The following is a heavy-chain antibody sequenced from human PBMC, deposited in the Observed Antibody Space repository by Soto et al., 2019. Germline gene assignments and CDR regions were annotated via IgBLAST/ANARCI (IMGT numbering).Heavy chain of an antibody. J-gene: IGHJ6*02. CDR3: ARDWKGGMDV. CDR2: IYYSGST. CDR1: GGSISSGGYY. Sequence: QVQLQESGPGLVKPSQTLTLTCTVSGGSISSGGYYWSWIRQHPRKGLGWIGYIYYSGSTYYNPSLKSRVTISVDTSKTQFSLKLRSVTAADTAVYYCARDWKGGMDVWGQGTTVTVSS. D-gene: IGHD1-1*01. V-gene: IGHV4-31*03.